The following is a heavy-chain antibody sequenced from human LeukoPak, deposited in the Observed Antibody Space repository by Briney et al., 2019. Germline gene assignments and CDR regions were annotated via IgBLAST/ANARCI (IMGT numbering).Heavy chain of an antibody. CDR1: RNIFTGYF. CDR3: ARPVYYDSSGYYG. J-gene: IGHJ4*02. CDR2: INPKNGGT. D-gene: IGHD3-22*01. V-gene: IGHV1-2*02. Sequence: ASVKVSCKASRNIFTGYFIHWVRQAPGQGLEWMGWINPKNGGTNPAEKIQGRVTMTRDTSLSTAFMELSSLRSEDTAVYYCARPVYYDSSGYYGWGQGTLVTVSS.